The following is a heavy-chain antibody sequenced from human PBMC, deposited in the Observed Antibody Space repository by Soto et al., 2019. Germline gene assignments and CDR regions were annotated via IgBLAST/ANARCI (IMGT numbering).Heavy chain of an antibody. CDR3: ARYCSSTSCYDYYYGMDV. J-gene: IGHJ6*02. CDR2: INHSGST. CDR1: GGSFSGYY. V-gene: IGHV4-34*01. D-gene: IGHD2-2*01. Sequence: SETLSLTCAVYGGSFSGYYWSWIRQPPGKGLEWIGEINHSGSTNYNPSLKSRVTISVDTSKNQFSLKLSSVTAADTAVYYCARYCSSTSCYDYYYGMDVWGQGTTVTVSS.